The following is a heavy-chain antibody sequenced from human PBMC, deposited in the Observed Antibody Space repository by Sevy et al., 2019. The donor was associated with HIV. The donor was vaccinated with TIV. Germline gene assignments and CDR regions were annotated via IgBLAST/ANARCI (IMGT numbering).Heavy chain of an antibody. CDR3: VRDSTVGATSTDY. D-gene: IGHD1-26*01. Sequence: GGSLRLSCAASGFTFSSYSMNWVRQAPGKGLEWVSYISSSSSTMYYADSVKGQFTISRDNAKNSLYLQMNSLRDEDTAVYYCVRDSTVGATSTDYWGQGTLVTVSS. V-gene: IGHV3-48*02. J-gene: IGHJ4*02. CDR2: ISSSSSTM. CDR1: GFTFSSYS.